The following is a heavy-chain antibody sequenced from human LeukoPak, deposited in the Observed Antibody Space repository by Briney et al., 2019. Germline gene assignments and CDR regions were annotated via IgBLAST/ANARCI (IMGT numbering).Heavy chain of an antibody. CDR1: GFTLSDYA. Sequence: GGSLRLSCDASGFTLSDYAMHWVRQAPGKGLEWVANIRQDGGETYYGDSVKGRFIISRDNAKNSLFLQMNRLRAEDTAVYYCATYSSLNTREFQYWGQGTLVTVS. J-gene: IGHJ1*01. D-gene: IGHD3-22*01. V-gene: IGHV3-7*01. CDR3: ATYSSLNTREFQY. CDR2: IRQDGGET.